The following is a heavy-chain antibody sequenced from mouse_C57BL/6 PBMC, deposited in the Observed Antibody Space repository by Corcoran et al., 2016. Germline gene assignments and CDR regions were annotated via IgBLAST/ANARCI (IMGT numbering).Heavy chain of an antibody. Sequence: QVQLQQSGAELVKPGASVKLSCKASGYTFTEYTIHWVKQRSGQGLEWIGWFYPGSGSIKYNEKFKDKATLTADKSSSTAYMELRSLTSEDTAVYYCARGDGYYRSFTYWGQGTLVTVSA. CDR2: FYPGSGSI. CDR1: GYTFTEYT. CDR3: ARGDGYYRSFTY. J-gene: IGHJ3*01. V-gene: IGHV1-62-2*01. D-gene: IGHD2-3*01.